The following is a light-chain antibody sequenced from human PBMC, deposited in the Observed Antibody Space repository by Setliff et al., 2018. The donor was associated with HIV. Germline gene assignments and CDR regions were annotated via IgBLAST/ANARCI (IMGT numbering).Light chain of an antibody. Sequence: QSALTQSASVSGSPGQSITISCTGTSSDVGSYNLVSWYQQHPGKAPKLLIYEGNKRPSGVSNRFYGSKSGNTASLIISGLQAEDEADYYCAAWDDSLNGWVFGGGTKVTVL. J-gene: IGLJ3*02. V-gene: IGLV2-23*01. CDR1: SSDVGSYNL. CDR2: EGN. CDR3: AAWDDSLNGWV.